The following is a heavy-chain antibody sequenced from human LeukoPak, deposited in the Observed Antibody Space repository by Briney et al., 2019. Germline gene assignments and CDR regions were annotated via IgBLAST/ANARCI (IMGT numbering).Heavy chain of an antibody. Sequence: SVKVSCKASGGTFSSYAISWVRQAPGQGLEWMGGIIPIFGTANYAQKFQGRVTITADKSTSTAYMELSSLRADDTAVYFCARDYSSGWVFDYWGQGTLVTVSS. V-gene: IGHV1-69*06. CDR3: ARDYSSGWVFDY. CDR1: GGTFSSYA. D-gene: IGHD6-19*01. CDR2: IIPIFGTA. J-gene: IGHJ4*02.